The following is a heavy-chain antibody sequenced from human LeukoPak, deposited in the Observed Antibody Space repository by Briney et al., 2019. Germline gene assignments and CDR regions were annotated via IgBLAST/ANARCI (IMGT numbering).Heavy chain of an antibody. CDR1: GFPFSTYA. D-gene: IGHD4-23*01. CDR2: ISFSGGST. J-gene: IGHJ4*02. CDR3: ATNGGNNPFDC. V-gene: IGHV3-23*01. Sequence: PGGSLRLSCAASGFPFSTYAMGWVRQAPGKGLEWVSAISFSGGSTYYADSVKGRFTISRDNSKSTLYLQMNSLRAEDTAVYYCATNGGNNPFDCWGQGTLVTVSS.